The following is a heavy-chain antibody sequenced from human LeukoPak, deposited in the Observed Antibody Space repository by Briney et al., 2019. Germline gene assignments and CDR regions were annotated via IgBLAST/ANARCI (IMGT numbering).Heavy chain of an antibody. CDR2: IYYSGST. D-gene: IGHD6-13*01. J-gene: IGHJ4*02. CDR3: ARHGSSWYEKDYFDY. CDR1: GGSISSYY. V-gene: IGHV4-59*08. Sequence: SETLSLTCTVSGGSISSYYWSWIRQPPGKGLGWIGYIYYSGSTNYNPSLKSRVTISVDTSKNQFSLKLSSVTAADTAVYYCARHGSSWYEKDYFDYWGQGTLVTVSS.